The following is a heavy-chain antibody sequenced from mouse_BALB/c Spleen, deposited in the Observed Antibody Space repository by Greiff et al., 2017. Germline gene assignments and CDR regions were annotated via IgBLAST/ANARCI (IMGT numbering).Heavy chain of an antibody. CDR2: ISDGGSYT. J-gene: IGHJ2*01. Sequence: EVKLMESGGGLVQPGGSRKLSCAASGFTFSSFGMHWVRQAPEKGLEWVATISDGGSYTYYPDSVKGRFTISRDNAKNNLYLQMSSLKSEDTAMYYCARGIYDGYWDFDYWGQGTTLTVSS. V-gene: IGHV5-6*03. CDR1: GFTFSSFG. D-gene: IGHD2-3*01. CDR3: ARGIYDGYWDFDY.